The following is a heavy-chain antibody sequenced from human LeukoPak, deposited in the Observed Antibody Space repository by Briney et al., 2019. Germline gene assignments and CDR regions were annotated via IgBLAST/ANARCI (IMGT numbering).Heavy chain of an antibody. CDR3: AKIPSLDYHDY. V-gene: IGHV3-30*18. CDR1: GFTFSSYG. Sequence: GGSLRLSCAAPGFTFSSYGMHWVRQAPGKGLEWVAVISYDGSNKYYADSVKGRFTISRDNSKNTLYLQMNSLRAEDTAVYYCAKIPSLDYHDYWGQGTLVTVSS. D-gene: IGHD2-21*01. CDR2: ISYDGSNK. J-gene: IGHJ4*02.